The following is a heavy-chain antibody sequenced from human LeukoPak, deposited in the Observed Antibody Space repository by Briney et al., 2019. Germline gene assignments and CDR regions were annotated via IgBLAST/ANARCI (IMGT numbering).Heavy chain of an antibody. Sequence: ASVKVSCKASGYTLTSYDINWVRQATGQGLEWMGWMNPNSGSTGYAQKFQGRVTMTRNTSISTAYMELSSLRSEDTAVYYCAKAGADYYMDVWGKGTTVTVSS. D-gene: IGHD3-10*01. CDR1: GYTLTSYD. CDR2: MNPNSGST. J-gene: IGHJ6*03. V-gene: IGHV1-8*01. CDR3: AKAGADYYMDV.